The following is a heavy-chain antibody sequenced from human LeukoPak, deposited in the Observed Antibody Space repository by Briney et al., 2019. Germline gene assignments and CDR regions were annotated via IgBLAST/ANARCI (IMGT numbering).Heavy chain of an antibody. Sequence: GGSLRLSCAASGFIFNSYGMHWVRQAPGKGLEWVAFIRYDGSNKYYADSVKGRFTISRDNSKNTLYLQMNSLRAEDTAVYYCAKDFRRDGYNHFDYWGQGTLVTVSS. V-gene: IGHV3-30*02. CDR3: AKDFRRDGYNHFDY. CDR2: IRYDGSNK. D-gene: IGHD5-24*01. J-gene: IGHJ4*02. CDR1: GFIFNSYG.